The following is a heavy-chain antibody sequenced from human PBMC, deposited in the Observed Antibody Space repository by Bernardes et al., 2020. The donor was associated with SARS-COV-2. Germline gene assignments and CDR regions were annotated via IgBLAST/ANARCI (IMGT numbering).Heavy chain of an antibody. V-gene: IGHV3-11*06. Sequence: GGSLRLSCAASGFTFSDYYMSWIRQAPGKGLEWVSYISSSSSYTNYADSVKGRFTISRDNAKNSLYLQMNSLRAEDTAVYYCARDLDDFWSGSFRPGLGGAWWGQGTLVTVSS. CDR2: ISSSSSYT. CDR3: ARDLDDFWSGSFRPGLGGAW. CDR1: GFTFSDYY. J-gene: IGHJ4*02. D-gene: IGHD3-3*01.